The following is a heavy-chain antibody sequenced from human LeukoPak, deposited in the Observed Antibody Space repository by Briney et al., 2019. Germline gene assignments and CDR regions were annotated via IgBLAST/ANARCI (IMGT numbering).Heavy chain of an antibody. V-gene: IGHV4-59*08. Sequence: PSETLSLTCTVSGGSISTYYWSWIRQPPGKGLEWIGYIYYSGSTNYNPSLKGRVTISVDTSKNQFSLKLSSVTAADTAVYYCARYIAAGTPGFDYWGQGTLVTVSS. J-gene: IGHJ4*02. CDR2: IYYSGST. CDR3: ARYIAAGTPGFDY. D-gene: IGHD6-13*01. CDR1: GGSISTYY.